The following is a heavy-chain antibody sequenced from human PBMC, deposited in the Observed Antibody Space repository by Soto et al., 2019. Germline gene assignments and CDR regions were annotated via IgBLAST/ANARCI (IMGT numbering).Heavy chain of an antibody. CDR1: GASISSRDYY. CDR3: GRVMIGTSRHTDSDY. J-gene: IGHJ4*02. CDR2: IDYTGVT. V-gene: IGHV4-39*01. Sequence: NPSETLSLTCSVSGASISSRDYYWGWIRQTPGKGLEWIGNIDYTGVTYYNPSLKSRVTVSKDTSKNQFSLKVASVTAADTAIYYCGRVMIGTSRHTDSDYWGQGTQVTVSS. D-gene: IGHD2-2*01.